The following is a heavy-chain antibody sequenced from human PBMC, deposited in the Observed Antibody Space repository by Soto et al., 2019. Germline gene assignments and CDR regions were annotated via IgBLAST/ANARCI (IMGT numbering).Heavy chain of an antibody. J-gene: IGHJ4*02. Sequence: SETLSLTCTVSGGSISSYYWSWIRQPPGKGLEWIGYIYYSGSTNYNPSLKSRVTISVDTSKNQFSLKLSSVTAADTAVYYCARSRIAAAGTGFGYWGQGTLVTVSS. CDR1: GGSISSYY. CDR2: IYYSGST. V-gene: IGHV4-59*01. CDR3: ARSRIAAAGTGFGY. D-gene: IGHD6-13*01.